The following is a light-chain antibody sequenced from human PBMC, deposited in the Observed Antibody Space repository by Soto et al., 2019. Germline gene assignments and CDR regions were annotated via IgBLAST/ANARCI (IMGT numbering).Light chain of an antibody. Sequence: QSALTQPASVSGSPGQSITISCSGTSSDVEIYNLVSWYQQHPGKAPKLIIYEGSKRPTGVSNRFSGSTSGNTASLTISGLQAVDETDYYCCSYAGSNTYVFGTGTKLTVL. J-gene: IGLJ1*01. CDR3: CSYAGSNTYV. V-gene: IGLV2-23*01. CDR2: EGS. CDR1: SSDVEIYNL.